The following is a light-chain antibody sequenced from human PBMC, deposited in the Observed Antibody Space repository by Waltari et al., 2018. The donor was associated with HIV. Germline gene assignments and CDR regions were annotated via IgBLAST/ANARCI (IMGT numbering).Light chain of an antibody. CDR2: DKN. CDR1: TSNIGKNY. Sequence: QSVLTQPPSVSAAPGQKVTISCSGSTSNIGKNYVSWYQQIPETAPKLIIYDKNKRPSGIPDRFSGAKSGTSATLAITGLQTGDEADYFCGTWDSSVSAGVFGGGTKLTVL. J-gene: IGLJ3*02. CDR3: GTWDSSVSAGV. V-gene: IGLV1-51*01.